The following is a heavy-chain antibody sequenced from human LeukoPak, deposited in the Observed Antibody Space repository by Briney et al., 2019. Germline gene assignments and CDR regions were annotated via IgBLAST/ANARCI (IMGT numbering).Heavy chain of an antibody. CDR2: ISNGGSI. CDR1: GFSISSYA. CDR3: ARDSNYAIGFDY. V-gene: IGHV3-64*01. Sequence: GGSLRLSFSASGFSISSYALHWVRQAPGKGLQYVSGISNGGSIDYANSVKGRFTISRDNSKSTLYLQMGSLIREDMAVYYCARDSNYAIGFDYWGQGDLWSVSS. D-gene: IGHD2-2*01. J-gene: IGHJ4*02.